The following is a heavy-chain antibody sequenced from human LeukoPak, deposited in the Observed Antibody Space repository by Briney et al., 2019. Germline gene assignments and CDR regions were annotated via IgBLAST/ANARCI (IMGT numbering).Heavy chain of an antibody. CDR2: VRGGGTNT. CDR3: ARDERAAFDS. Sequence: GGSLRLSCAASGFTFSDYYMNWIRQAPGKGLEWVSAVRGGGTNTYYADSVKGRFTISRENSKNTLYLQMNSLRAEDTAVYYCARDERAAFDSWGQGTLVTVSS. CDR1: GFTFSDYY. V-gene: IGHV3-23*01. J-gene: IGHJ4*02. D-gene: IGHD1-1*01.